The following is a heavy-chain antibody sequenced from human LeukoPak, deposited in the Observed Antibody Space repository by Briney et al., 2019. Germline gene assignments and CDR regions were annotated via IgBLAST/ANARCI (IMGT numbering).Heavy chain of an antibody. V-gene: IGHV1-18*01. Sequence: SLRVSRQPSGYTFSSSGISWVRQAPGHQHKYMGGLRGYNGNTNYAEKLQGRVTMTTDTSMSTAYKELRSLRSDDTAVYYCASSNYDRLYYYYGMDVWGQGTTVTVSS. CDR1: GYTFSSSG. CDR3: ASSNYDRLYYYYGMDV. CDR2: LRGYNGNT. D-gene: IGHD3-22*01. J-gene: IGHJ6*02.